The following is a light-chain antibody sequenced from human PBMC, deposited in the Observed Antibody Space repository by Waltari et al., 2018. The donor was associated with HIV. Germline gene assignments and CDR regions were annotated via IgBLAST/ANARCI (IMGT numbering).Light chain of an antibody. CDR3: AAWDDSLRGFYV. CDR2: RNN. J-gene: IGLJ1*01. CDR1: SSNIGSNY. Sequence: QSVLPQPPSASGTPGQRVTISCSGSSSNIGSNYVYCYQQLPGTAPKLLIYRNNQRPSGVPDRFSGSKSGTSASLAISGLRSEDEADYYCAAWDDSLRGFYVFGTGTKVTVL. V-gene: IGLV1-47*01.